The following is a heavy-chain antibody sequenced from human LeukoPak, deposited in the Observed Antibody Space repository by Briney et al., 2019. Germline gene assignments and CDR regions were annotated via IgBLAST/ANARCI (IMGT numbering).Heavy chain of an antibody. CDR1: GYTFSGTGWY. CDR2: IYPNNGAT. CDR3: ARDGPAQMVDFDY. Sequence: ASVKVSCKASGYTFSGTGWYLYWLRQAPGQGLECMGWIYPNNGATAYAQKFQGRVAMTRDTSTTTAYMELSGLRPDDTAVYYCARDGPAQMVDFDYWGQGTLVTVSS. V-gene: IGHV1-2*02. J-gene: IGHJ4*02. D-gene: IGHD3-10*01.